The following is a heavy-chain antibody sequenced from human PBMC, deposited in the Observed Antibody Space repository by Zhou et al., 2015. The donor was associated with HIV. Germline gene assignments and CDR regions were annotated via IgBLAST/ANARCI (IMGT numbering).Heavy chain of an antibody. CDR3: ARGNMNHDYGLDL. V-gene: IGHV1-69*17. CDR1: GGTFSGSD. D-gene: IGHD4/OR15-4a*01. J-gene: IGHJ3*01. CDR2: ITPMFDVH. Sequence: LVQSGTEVREPGSSVRVSCKASGGTFSGSDLSWVRQAPGQGLEWMGRITPMFDVHNYAEKFRARLSISVDRETSAAFMELSSLTSEDTAVYFCARGNMNHDYGLDLWGQGTKVIVS.